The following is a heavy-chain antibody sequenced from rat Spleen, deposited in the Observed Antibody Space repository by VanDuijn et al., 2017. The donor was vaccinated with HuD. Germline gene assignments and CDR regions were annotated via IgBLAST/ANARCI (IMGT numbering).Heavy chain of an antibody. J-gene: IGHJ3*01. CDR2: ISTSGGST. D-gene: IGHD1-2*01. CDR1: GFTFSDFD. Sequence: EVQLVESGGGLVQPGRSLKPSCAASGFTFSDFDIAWIRQAPTKGLEWVASISTSGGSTYYRDSVKGRFTISRDNAKNTLYLQMDSLNSEDTATYYCATYYYSGYVPLVYWGKGTLVTVSS. V-gene: IGHV5S13*01. CDR3: ATYYYSGYVPLVY.